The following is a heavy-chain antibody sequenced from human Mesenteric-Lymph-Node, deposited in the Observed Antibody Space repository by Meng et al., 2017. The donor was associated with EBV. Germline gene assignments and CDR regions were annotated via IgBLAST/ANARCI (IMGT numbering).Heavy chain of an antibody. CDR1: GGSISSSTYS. J-gene: IGHJ1*01. V-gene: IGHV4-39*07. D-gene: IGHD3-16*01. CDR2: IYYSGST. CDR3: ARDWGLRAYFQY. Sequence: QLHMQESGPGLVKPSESLSLTFTLSGGSISSSTYSWGWIRQPPGKGLEWIGSIYYSGSTYYNPSLKSRVTISISTSKNQFSLKLSSVTAADTAVYYCARDWGLRAYFQYWGQGTLVTVSS.